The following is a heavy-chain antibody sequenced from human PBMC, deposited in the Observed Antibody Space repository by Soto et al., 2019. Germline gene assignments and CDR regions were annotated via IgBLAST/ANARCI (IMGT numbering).Heavy chain of an antibody. CDR1: GGSISSGGYY. CDR2: IYYSGST. D-gene: IGHD3-10*01. V-gene: IGHV4-31*03. CDR3: ARGPITVVRGVASSDAFDF. Sequence: QVQLQESGPGLVKPSQTLSLTCTVSGGSISSGGYYWSWIRQHPGKGLEWIGYIYYSGSTYYSPSLESRVTISVDTYKNQVCLKLSAVAAADPAVYYCARGPITVVRGVASSDAFDFWGQGTMVTVSS. J-gene: IGHJ3*01.